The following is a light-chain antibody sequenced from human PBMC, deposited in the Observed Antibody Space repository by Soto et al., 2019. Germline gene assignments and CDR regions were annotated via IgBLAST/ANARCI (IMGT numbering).Light chain of an antibody. J-gene: IGKJ3*01. Sequence: DIQMTQSPSSLSASVGDRVTITCQASQDISRYLNWYQHKPGKAPKLLIYDASNLETGVPSRFSGSGSGTDFTFTISSLQPEDIATYYCQQYDNLPFTFGPGTKVDI. CDR2: DAS. CDR3: QQYDNLPFT. V-gene: IGKV1-33*01. CDR1: QDISRY.